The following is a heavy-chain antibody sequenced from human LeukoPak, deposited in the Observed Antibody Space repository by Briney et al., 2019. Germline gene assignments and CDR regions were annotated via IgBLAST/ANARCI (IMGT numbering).Heavy chain of an antibody. CDR2: ISGSGGST. V-gene: IGHV3-23*01. D-gene: IGHD3-22*01. CDR1: GFTFSSYA. J-gene: IGHJ6*02. Sequence: GGSLRLSCAASGFTFSSYAMSWVRQAPGKGLEWVSAISGSGGSTYYADSVKGRLTISRDNAKNSLYLQMNSLRAEDTAVYYCARVIVDYYGMDVWGQGTTVTVSS. CDR3: ARVIVDYYGMDV.